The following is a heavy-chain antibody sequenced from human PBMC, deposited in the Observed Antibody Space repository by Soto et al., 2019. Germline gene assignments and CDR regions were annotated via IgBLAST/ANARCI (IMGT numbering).Heavy chain of an antibody. D-gene: IGHD1-7*01. J-gene: IGHJ4*02. CDR3: ARGGLSNGNYGYY. CDR1: GFTFSNSS. V-gene: IGHV3-21*01. CDR2: ISSRSSYI. Sequence: EVQLVESGGGLVKPGGSLRLSCAASGFTFSNSSMNWVRHVPGKGLEWVSSISSRSSYIYYADSVKGRFTISRDNSEKSLYLQMNSLRSEDTALYYCARGGLSNGNYGYYWGQGTLVTVS.